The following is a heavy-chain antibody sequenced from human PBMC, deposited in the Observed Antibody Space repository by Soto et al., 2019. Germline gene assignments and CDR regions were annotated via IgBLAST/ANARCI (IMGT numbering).Heavy chain of an antibody. CDR2: IFYRGST. J-gene: IGHJ4*02. Sequence: SETLSLTCTVSGGSISSSTYYWGWVRQPPGKGLEWIGIIFYRGSTYYNPSLKSRVTISVDTSNNQFPLKLSSVTAADTAVYYCAREFSSGWYGLDYWGQGTLVTSPQ. D-gene: IGHD6-19*01. V-gene: IGHV4-39*01. CDR1: GGSISSSTYY. CDR3: AREFSSGWYGLDY.